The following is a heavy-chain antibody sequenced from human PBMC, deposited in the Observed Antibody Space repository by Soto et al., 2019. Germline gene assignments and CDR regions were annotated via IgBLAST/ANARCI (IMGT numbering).Heavy chain of an antibody. CDR2: INHSGST. J-gene: IGHJ4*02. Sequence: SETLSLTCAVYGGSFSGYYWSWIRQPPGKGLEWIGEINHSGSTNYNPSLKSRVTISVDTSKNQFSLMLSSVAAADTAVYYCAAMPSYWGQGTLVTVSS. V-gene: IGHV4-34*01. CDR1: GGSFSGYY. D-gene: IGHD2-2*01. CDR3: AAMPSY.